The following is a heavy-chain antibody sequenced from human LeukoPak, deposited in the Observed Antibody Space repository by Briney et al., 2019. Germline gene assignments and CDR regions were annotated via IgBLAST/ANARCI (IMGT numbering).Heavy chain of an antibody. CDR1: GYTFTSYY. D-gene: IGHD6-13*01. Sequence: ASVKVSCKASGYTFTSYYMHWVRQAPGQGLEWMGMINPSGGSTSYAQKFQGRVTMTRDMSTSTVYMELSSLRSEDTAVYYCAREIAAAGTVDYWGQGTLVTVSS. J-gene: IGHJ4*02. CDR2: INPSGGST. CDR3: AREIAAAGTVDY. V-gene: IGHV1-46*01.